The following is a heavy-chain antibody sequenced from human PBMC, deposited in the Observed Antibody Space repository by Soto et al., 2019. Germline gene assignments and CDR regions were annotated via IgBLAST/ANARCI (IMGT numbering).Heavy chain of an antibody. V-gene: IGHV3-66*01. CDR3: ARDTNYDFWSGYPDDAFDI. CDR1: GFTVSSNY. J-gene: IGHJ3*02. D-gene: IGHD3-3*01. Sequence: PGGSLRLSCAASGFTVSSNYMSWVRQAPGKGLEWVSVIYSGGSTYYADSVKGRFTISRDNSKNTLYLQMNSLRAEDTAVYYCARDTNYDFWSGYPDDAFDIWGQGTMVTVSS. CDR2: IYSGGST.